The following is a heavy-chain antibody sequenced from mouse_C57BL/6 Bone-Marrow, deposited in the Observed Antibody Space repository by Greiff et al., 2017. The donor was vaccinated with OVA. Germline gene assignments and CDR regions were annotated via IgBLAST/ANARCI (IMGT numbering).Heavy chain of an antibody. CDR3: ARDGDRNYFDY. CDR2: ISDGGSYT. J-gene: IGHJ2*01. D-gene: IGHD3-3*01. CDR1: GFTFSSYA. Sequence: EVQVVESGGGLVKPGGSLKLSCAASGFTFSSYAMSWVRQTPEKRLEWVATISDGGSYTYYPDNVKGRFTISRDNAKNNLNLQMSHLKSEDTAMYYCARDGDRNYFDYWGQGTTLTVSS. V-gene: IGHV5-4*01.